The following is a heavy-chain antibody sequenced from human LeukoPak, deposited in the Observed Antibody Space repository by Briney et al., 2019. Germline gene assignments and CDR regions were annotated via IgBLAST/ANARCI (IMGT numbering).Heavy chain of an antibody. D-gene: IGHD6-13*01. CDR1: GYSISSGYY. CDR2: IYHSGRT. Sequence: PSETLSLTCTVSGYSISSGYYWGWIRQPPGKGLEWIGSIYHSGRTFYNPSLKSRVTISIDTSKNQFSLKLSSVTAADTAVYYCAREYRSSWYLNWFDPWGQGTLVTVSS. CDR3: AREYRSSWYLNWFDP. V-gene: IGHV4-38-2*02. J-gene: IGHJ5*02.